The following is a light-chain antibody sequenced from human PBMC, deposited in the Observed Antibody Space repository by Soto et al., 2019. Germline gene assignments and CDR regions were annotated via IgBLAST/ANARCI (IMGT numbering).Light chain of an antibody. CDR1: QSVSSY. J-gene: IGKJ5*01. CDR3: QQYKTYSPVT. Sequence: DIQMTQSPSTLSASVGDRVTITCRASQSVSSYLAWYQQTPGKAPRLLIYKPSNLERGVPSRFSGSGSGTEFTLTISSLQPDDSATYYCQQYKTYSPVTFGQGTRLEIK. V-gene: IGKV1-5*03. CDR2: KPS.